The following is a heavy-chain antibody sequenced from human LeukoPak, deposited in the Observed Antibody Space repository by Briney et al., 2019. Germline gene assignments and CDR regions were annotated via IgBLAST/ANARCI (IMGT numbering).Heavy chain of an antibody. D-gene: IGHD6-13*01. J-gene: IGHJ4*02. Sequence: PGESLRLSCVASGFTFSDYGMHWVRQAPGKGLEWVSGISWNSGSIAYADSVKGRFTISRDNAKNSLYLQMNSLRAEDTALYYCARPQYSSRSKRGILFDYWGQGTLVTVSS. V-gene: IGHV3-9*01. CDR2: ISWNSGSI. CDR3: ARPQYSSRSKRGILFDY. CDR1: GFTFSDYG.